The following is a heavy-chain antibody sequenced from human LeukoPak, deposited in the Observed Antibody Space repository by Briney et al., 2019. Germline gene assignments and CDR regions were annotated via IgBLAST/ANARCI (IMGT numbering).Heavy chain of an antibody. J-gene: IGHJ4*02. D-gene: IGHD3-9*01. CDR3: ARDSISMALRYFDWLFPPSSL. CDR1: GYTFTSYY. V-gene: IGHV1-18*04. CDR2: ISAYNGNT. Sequence: GASVKVSCKASGYTFTSYYMHWVRQAPGQGLEWMGWISAYNGNTNYAQKLQGRVTMTTDTSTSTAYMELRSLRSDDTAVYYCARDSISMALRYFDWLFPPSSLWGQGTLVTVSS.